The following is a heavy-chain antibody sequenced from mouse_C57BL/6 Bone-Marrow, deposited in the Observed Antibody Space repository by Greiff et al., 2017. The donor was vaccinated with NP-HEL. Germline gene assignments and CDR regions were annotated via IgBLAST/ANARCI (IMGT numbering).Heavy chain of an antibody. CDR1: GSAFSSYW. V-gene: IGHV1-80*01. CDR2: IYPGDGDT. Sequence: QVQLQQSGAELVKPGASVKISCKASGSAFSSYWMNWVKERPGKGLEWIGQIYPGDGDTKYNGKFKGKATLTADKSSSTAYMQVSSLTSEDSAVYFCARGDYGSSRFGYAMDYWGQGTSVTVSS. CDR3: ARGDYGSSRFGYAMDY. J-gene: IGHJ4*01. D-gene: IGHD1-1*01.